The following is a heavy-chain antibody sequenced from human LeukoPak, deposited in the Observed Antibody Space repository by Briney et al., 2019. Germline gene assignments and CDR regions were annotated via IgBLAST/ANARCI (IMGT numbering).Heavy chain of an antibody. J-gene: IGHJ4*02. D-gene: IGHD5-12*01. CDR3: ARPSNSGYDF. CDR1: GYSFSNYW. V-gene: IGHV5-51*01. CDR2: IYPSDSDT. Sequence: GESLKISCKASGYSFSNYWIGWVRQMPGKSLEWMGIIYPSDSDTRYSPSFQGQVTISADMSISTAYLQWSSLKASDTAMYYCARPSNSGYDFWGQGALVTVSS.